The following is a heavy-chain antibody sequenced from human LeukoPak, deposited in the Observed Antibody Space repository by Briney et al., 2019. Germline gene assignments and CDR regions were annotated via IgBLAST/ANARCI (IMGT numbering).Heavy chain of an antibody. CDR1: GYSISSGYY. Sequence: SETLSLTCTVSGYSISSGYYWGWIRQPPGKGLEWISSIYYSGSTYYNPSLKSRVTISIDTSRNQFSLKLNSVTAADTAVYYCAKSNGYGLVDIWGQGTMVTVSS. CDR3: AKSNGYGLVDI. J-gene: IGHJ3*02. CDR2: IYYSGST. V-gene: IGHV4-38-2*02. D-gene: IGHD3-10*01.